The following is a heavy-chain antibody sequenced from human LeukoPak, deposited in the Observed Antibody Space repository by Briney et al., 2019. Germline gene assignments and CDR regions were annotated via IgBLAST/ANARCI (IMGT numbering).Heavy chain of an antibody. Sequence: GGSLRLSCAASGFTFSSYGMSWVRQAPGKGLEWVSAISGSGGSTYYADSVKGRFTISRDNAKNTLYLQMNSLRAEDTAVYYCAKGNYYYYYMDVWGKGTTVTISS. D-gene: IGHD3-10*01. J-gene: IGHJ6*03. CDR3: AKGNYYYYYMDV. CDR2: ISGSGGST. CDR1: GFTFSSYG. V-gene: IGHV3-23*01.